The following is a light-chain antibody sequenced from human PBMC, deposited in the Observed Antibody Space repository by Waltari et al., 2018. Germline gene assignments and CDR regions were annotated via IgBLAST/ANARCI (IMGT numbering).Light chain of an antibody. V-gene: IGKV3-20*01. CDR2: GAS. Sequence: EIVLTQSPGTLSLSPGERASLSCRTSQSVSSHYLAWYQQRPGQAPRLLIYGASSRAIGIPDRFSGSGSGTDFTLTISRLEPEDFAVYYCQQYGTSPRTFGQGTKVEIK. CDR3: QQYGTSPRT. CDR1: QSVSSHY. J-gene: IGKJ1*01.